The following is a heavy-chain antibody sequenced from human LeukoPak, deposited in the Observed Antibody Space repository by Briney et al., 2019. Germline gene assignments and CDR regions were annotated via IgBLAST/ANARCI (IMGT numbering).Heavy chain of an antibody. CDR3: ARSGTKTNGFDY. V-gene: IGHV4-59*01. Sequence: SETLSLTCTVSGGSISTYYWSWIRQPPGKGLEWFGYIYYSGSTNYSPSLQSRVTISVDTSRNQFSLRLISVTAADTAMYYCARSGTKTNGFDYWGQGTLVTVSS. D-gene: IGHD2-8*01. CDR2: IYYSGST. J-gene: IGHJ4*02. CDR1: GGSISTYY.